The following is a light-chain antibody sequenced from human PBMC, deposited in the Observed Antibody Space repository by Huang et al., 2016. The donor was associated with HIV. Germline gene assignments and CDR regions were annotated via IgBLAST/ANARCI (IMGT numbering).Light chain of an antibody. Sequence: QLTQSPSSLSASVGDRVTITCRASQDIRDELGWFQQRPGKVPKLLISAASTLQSGVPSRFSGSGSGTDFTLTSTSLQPEDFATYYCLQTYNDPHTFGQGTKLQIK. CDR1: QDIRDE. CDR3: LQTYNDPHT. J-gene: IGKJ2*01. CDR2: AAS. V-gene: IGKV1-6*01.